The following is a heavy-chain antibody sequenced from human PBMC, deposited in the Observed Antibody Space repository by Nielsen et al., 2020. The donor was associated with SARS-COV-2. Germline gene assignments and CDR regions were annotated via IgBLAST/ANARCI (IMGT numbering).Heavy chain of an antibody. D-gene: IGHD4-17*01. CDR3: ARSSPVTNDGIFDY. CDR2: IYHSGST. J-gene: IGHJ4*02. V-gene: IGHV4-4*02. CDR1: GGSISSSNW. Sequence: GSLRLSCAVSGGSISSSNWWSWVRQPPGKGLEWIGEIYHSGSTNYNPSLKSRVTISVDTSKNQFSLKLSSVTAADTAVYYCARSSPVTNDGIFDYWGQGTLVTVSS.